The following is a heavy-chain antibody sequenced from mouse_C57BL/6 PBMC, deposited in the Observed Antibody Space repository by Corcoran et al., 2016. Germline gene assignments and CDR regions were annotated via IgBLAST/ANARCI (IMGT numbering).Heavy chain of an antibody. Sequence: QVQVQQPWTEVEKPGASVKLSCKASGYTFTSYWMHWVKQRPGQGLEWIGNINPSNGGTNYNEKFKSKATLTVDKSTSTAYMQLSSLTSEDSAVYYCARSTVVAHFDYWGQSTTLTVSS. CDR2: INPSNGGT. V-gene: IGHV1-53*01. D-gene: IGHD1-1*01. CDR1: GYTFTSYW. CDR3: ARSTVVAHFDY. J-gene: IGHJ2*01.